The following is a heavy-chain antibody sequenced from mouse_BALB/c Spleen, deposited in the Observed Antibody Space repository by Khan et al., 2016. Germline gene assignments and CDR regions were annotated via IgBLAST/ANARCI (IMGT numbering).Heavy chain of an antibody. CDR2: ISSGGST. V-gene: IGHV5-6-5*01. CDR1: GFTFSSYA. J-gene: IGHJ2*01. Sequence: EVELVESGGGLVKPGGSLKLSCAASGFTFSSYAMSWVRQTPEKRLEWVASISSGGSTYYPDSVKGRFTISRDNARNILYLQMSSLRSEDTAMYYCERGGNYYFDYWGQGTTLTVSS. D-gene: IGHD2-1*01. CDR3: ERGGNYYFDY.